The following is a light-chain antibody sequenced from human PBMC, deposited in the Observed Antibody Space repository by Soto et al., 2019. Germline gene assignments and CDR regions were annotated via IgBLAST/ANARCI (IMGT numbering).Light chain of an antibody. Sequence: QSALTQPRSVSGSPGQSVTISCTGTSSDVGSYNLVSWYQQHPGKAPKLMIYEGSKRPSGVSNRFSGSKPGNTASLTISGLQAEDEADYYCCSYAGSSPYVFGTGTKVTVL. CDR1: SSDVGSYNL. CDR3: CSYAGSSPYV. CDR2: EGS. J-gene: IGLJ1*01. V-gene: IGLV2-23*01.